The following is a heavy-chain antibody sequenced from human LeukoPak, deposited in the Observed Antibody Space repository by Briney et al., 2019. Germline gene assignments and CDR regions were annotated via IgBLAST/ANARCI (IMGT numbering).Heavy chain of an antibody. CDR1: GYTFTGYY. J-gene: IGHJ4*02. CDR2: INPNSGGT. Sequence: ASVKVSCKASGYTFTGYYMHWVRQAPGQGLEWMGWINPNSGGTNYAQKFQGRVTMTRDTSISTAYMELSRLRSDDTAVYYCARVGWRGKYYDSSGYYAYYFDYWGQGTLVTVSS. CDR3: ARVGWRGKYYDSSGYYAYYFDY. D-gene: IGHD3-22*01. V-gene: IGHV1-2*02.